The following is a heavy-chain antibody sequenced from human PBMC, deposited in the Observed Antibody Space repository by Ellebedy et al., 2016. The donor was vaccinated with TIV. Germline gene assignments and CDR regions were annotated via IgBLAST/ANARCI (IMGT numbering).Heavy chain of an antibody. CDR2: IDWDDDK. CDR3: ARIDSSSWLDEPFDY. D-gene: IGHD6-13*01. CDR1: GFSLSTSGMC. V-gene: IGHV2-70*11. Sequence: SGPTLVKPTQTLTLTCTFSGFSLSTSGMCVSWIRQPPGKALEWLARIDWDDDKYYSTSLKTRLTISKDTSKNQVVLTMTNMDPVDTATYYCARIDSSSWLDEPFDYWGQGTLVTVSS. J-gene: IGHJ4*02.